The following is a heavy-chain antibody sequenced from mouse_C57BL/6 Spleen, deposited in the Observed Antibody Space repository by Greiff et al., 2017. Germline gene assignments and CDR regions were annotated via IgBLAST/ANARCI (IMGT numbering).Heavy chain of an antibody. J-gene: IGHJ1*03. CDR2: ISYDGSN. V-gene: IGHV3-6*01. D-gene: IGHD1-2*01. Sequence: ESGPGLVKPSQSLSLTCSVTGYSIPSGYFWNWIRQFPGNQLECMGYISYDGSNNYNPTLKNQITMTRDTSKNHFFLKLNSVTTEDAATYYCARDQEYGVKYVDVWGTGTTVTVSS. CDR1: GYSIPSGYF. CDR3: ARDQEYGVKYVDV.